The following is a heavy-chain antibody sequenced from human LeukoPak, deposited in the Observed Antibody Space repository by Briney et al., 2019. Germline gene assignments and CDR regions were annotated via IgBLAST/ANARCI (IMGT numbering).Heavy chain of an antibody. Sequence: ASVKVSCKASGYTFTGYYMHWVRQAPGQGLEWMGWINPNSGGTNYAQKFQGRVTMTRDTSISTAYMELSRLRSDGTAVYYCAREGTDRQGDYFDYWGQGTLVTVSS. J-gene: IGHJ4*02. CDR3: AREGTDRQGDYFDY. CDR1: GYTFTGYY. V-gene: IGHV1-2*02. CDR2: INPNSGGT. D-gene: IGHD1-1*01.